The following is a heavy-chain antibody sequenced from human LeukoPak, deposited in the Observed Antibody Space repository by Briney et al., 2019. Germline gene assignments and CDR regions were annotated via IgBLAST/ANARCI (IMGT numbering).Heavy chain of an antibody. CDR2: IYSGGST. Sequence: GGSLRLSCAASGFTVSSNYMSWVRQAPGKGLEWVSVIYSGGSTYYADSVKGRFTISRDNSKNTLYLQMNSLRAEDTAVYYCARATYYYDSSGLPPAGWFDPWGQGTLVTVSS. CDR3: ARATYYYDSSGLPPAGWFDP. V-gene: IGHV3-53*01. J-gene: IGHJ5*02. D-gene: IGHD3-22*01. CDR1: GFTVSSNY.